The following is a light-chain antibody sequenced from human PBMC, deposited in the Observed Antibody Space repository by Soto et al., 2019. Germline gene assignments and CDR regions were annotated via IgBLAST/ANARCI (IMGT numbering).Light chain of an antibody. J-gene: IGKJ1*01. V-gene: IGKV1-5*01. CDR1: QSISSW. Sequence: DIQMTQSPYTLSASVGDRVTITCRASQSISSWWAWYQQKPGKAPKLLIYAASSLESGVPSRFSGSGSGTEFTLTLSSLRPDDCATYYCQNYSLYPWTFGPGTKVEIQ. CDR2: AAS. CDR3: QNYSLYPWT.